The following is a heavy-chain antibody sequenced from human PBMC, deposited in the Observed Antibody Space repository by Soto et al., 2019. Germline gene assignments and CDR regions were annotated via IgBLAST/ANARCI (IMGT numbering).Heavy chain of an antibody. J-gene: IGHJ3*02. V-gene: IGHV1-8*01. Sequence: ASVKVSCKASGYTFTSYDINWVRQATGQGLEWMGWMNPNSGNTGYAQKFQGRVTMTRNTSISTAYMELSSLRSEDTAVYYCAREIYCSGGSCYVDAFDIWGQGTMVTVSS. CDR1: GYTFTSYD. CDR2: MNPNSGNT. D-gene: IGHD2-15*01. CDR3: AREIYCSGGSCYVDAFDI.